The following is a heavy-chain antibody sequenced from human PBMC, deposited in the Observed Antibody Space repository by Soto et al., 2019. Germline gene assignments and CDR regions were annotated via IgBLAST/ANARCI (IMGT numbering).Heavy chain of an antibody. Sequence: GASGKVSCKASGGTFSSYAISWVRQAPGQGLEWMGGIIPIFGTANYAQKFQGRVTITADESTSTAYMELSSLRSEDTAVYYCARDSTLDVPLDYCGQGTLVTVSS. V-gene: IGHV1-69*13. CDR3: ARDSTLDVPLDY. J-gene: IGHJ4*02. D-gene: IGHD2-2*01. CDR1: GGTFSSYA. CDR2: IIPIFGTA.